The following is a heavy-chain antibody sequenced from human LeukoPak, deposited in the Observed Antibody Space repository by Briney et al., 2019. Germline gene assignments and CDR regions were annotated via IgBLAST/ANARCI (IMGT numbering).Heavy chain of an antibody. CDR3: ARDVYSSLRGGPDY. Sequence: SGGSLRLSCAASGFTFSSYGMHWVRQAPGKGLEWVAVISYDGSNKYYADSVKGRFTISRDNSKNTLYLQMNSLRAEDTAVYYCARDVYSSLRGGPDYWGQGTLVTVSS. D-gene: IGHD6-6*01. J-gene: IGHJ4*02. CDR2: ISYDGSNK. CDR1: GFTFSSYG. V-gene: IGHV3-30*19.